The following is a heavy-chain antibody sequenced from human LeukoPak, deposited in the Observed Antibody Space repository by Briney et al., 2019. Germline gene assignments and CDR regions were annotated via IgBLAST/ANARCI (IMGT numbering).Heavy chain of an antibody. CDR2: VTVSGGST. V-gene: IGHV3-23*01. D-gene: IGHD3-22*01. J-gene: IGHJ4*02. CDR3: AKALYNYYDSSGYSSVVDY. CDR1: GFTFSSYA. Sequence: GGSLRLSCEASGFTFSSYAMTWVRQAPGKGLEWVSSVTVSGGSTYYADSVKGRFTISRDNSKNTLYLQMNSLRAEDTAVYYCAKALYNYYDSSGYSSVVDYWGQGTLVTVSS.